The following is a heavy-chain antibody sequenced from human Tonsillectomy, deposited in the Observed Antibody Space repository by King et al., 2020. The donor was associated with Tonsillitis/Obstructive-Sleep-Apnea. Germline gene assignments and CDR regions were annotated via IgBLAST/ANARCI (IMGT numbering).Heavy chain of an antibody. J-gene: IGHJ6*03. CDR3: AARREYGDSTDYYFYYMDV. Sequence: LQLQESGPGLVKPSETLSLTCNVSGGSISSSSSYWGWIRQPPGQGLEWIASIYYSGSTYYNPSLKSRVTISVDTSKNQFSLNLSSVTAADTAVYYCAARREYGDSTDYYFYYMDVWGKGTTVTVSS. D-gene: IGHD4-17*01. CDR1: GGSISSSSSY. CDR2: IYYSGST. V-gene: IGHV4-39*01.